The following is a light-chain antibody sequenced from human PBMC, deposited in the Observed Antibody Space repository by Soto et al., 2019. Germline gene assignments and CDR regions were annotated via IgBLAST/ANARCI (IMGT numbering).Light chain of an antibody. Sequence: EIVMTQSPATLSVSPGERATLSCRASQSVSSNLAWYQQKPGQAPRLLIYGASTRATGISARFSGSGSGTEFTLSISGLHSEDFAVYYCQQYKNWPGTFGQGTKLEIK. CDR2: GAS. J-gene: IGKJ2*01. V-gene: IGKV3-15*01. CDR3: QQYKNWPGT. CDR1: QSVSSN.